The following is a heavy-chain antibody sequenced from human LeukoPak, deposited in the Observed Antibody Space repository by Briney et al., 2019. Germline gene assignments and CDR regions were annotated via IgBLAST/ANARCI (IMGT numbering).Heavy chain of an antibody. V-gene: IGHV3-21*01. Sequence: WGSLRLSCAVSGFTFSSYAMNWVRQAPGKGLEWVSSISSSSSYIYYADSVKGRFTISRDNAKNTLNLQMNSLRAEDTAVYYCARDLGQYYDTSDNWFDPWGQGTLVTVSS. J-gene: IGHJ5*02. D-gene: IGHD3-22*01. CDR1: GFTFSSYA. CDR3: ARDLGQYYDTSDNWFDP. CDR2: ISSSSSYI.